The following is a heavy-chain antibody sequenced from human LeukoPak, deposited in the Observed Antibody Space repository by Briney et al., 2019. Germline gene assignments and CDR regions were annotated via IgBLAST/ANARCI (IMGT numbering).Heavy chain of an antibody. CDR3: ARSRAMAGHPHES. Sequence: SQTLSLTCAISGDSVSSNGATWNWIRQSPSRGLEWLGRTYYRSKWYNDYALSVKSRITINPDTSENQFSLQLNSVTPDDTAMYYCARSRAMAGHPHESWGQGTLVTVSS. CDR1: GDSVSSNGAT. D-gene: IGHD6-19*01. V-gene: IGHV6-1*01. J-gene: IGHJ5*02. CDR2: TYYRSKWYN.